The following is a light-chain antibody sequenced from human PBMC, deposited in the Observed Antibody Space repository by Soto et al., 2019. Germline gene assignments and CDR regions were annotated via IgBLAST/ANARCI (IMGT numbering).Light chain of an antibody. CDR3: QQSFRNPPLS. J-gene: IGKJ4*01. CDR2: GVY. CDR1: QSIRTF. V-gene: IGKV1-39*01. Sequence: DIPMAQSPASLSASVGDSVTITCRASQSIRTFLNCYHHRPGKPPRLLIYGVYTLENGVPSRFSGSGSGTEFALTITNLQPEDFATYYCQQSFRNPPLSFGGGNRVDI.